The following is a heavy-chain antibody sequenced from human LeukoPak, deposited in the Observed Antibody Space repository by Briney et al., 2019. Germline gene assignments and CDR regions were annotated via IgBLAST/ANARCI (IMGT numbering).Heavy chain of an antibody. CDR1: GFTFSSYE. CDR2: IGGSGSNK. J-gene: IGHJ6*02. CDR3: ARDIEYNVHLNGEYYGMDV. Sequence: GGSLRLSCVASGFTFSSYEMNWVRQAPGKGLEWVSYIGGSGSNKYYADSVKGRFTVSRDNAKNSLYLQMNSLRAEDTAVYYCARDIEYNVHLNGEYYGMDVWGQGTTVTVSS. D-gene: IGHD3-10*01. V-gene: IGHV3-48*03.